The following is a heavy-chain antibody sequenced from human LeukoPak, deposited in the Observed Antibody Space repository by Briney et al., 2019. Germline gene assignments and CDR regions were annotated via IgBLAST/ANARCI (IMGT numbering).Heavy chain of an antibody. CDR3: AASKGDYGDYVPYYYYYFMYV. CDR2: IIPIFGTA. Sequence: GASVKVSCKASGGTFSSYAISWVRQAPGQGLEWMGGIIPIFGTANYAQKFQGRVTITADKSTSTAYMELSSLRSEDTAVYYCAASKGDYGDYVPYYYYYFMYVWGKGTTVTGSS. D-gene: IGHD4-17*01. CDR1: GGTFSSYA. J-gene: IGHJ6*03. V-gene: IGHV1-69*06.